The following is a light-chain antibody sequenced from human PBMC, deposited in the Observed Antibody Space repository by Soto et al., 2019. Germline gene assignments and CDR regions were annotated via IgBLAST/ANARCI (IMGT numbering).Light chain of an antibody. CDR1: QSVTSSY. CDR2: GAS. V-gene: IGKV3-20*01. CDR3: QQYGTSRQT. J-gene: IGKJ1*01. Sequence: EIVFTQSPGTLSLSPGERATLSCRASQSVTSSYLAWYQQKPGQAPRLLIYGASSRATGIPDRFTGSGSGTDFTLTISRXEPEDFAVHYCQQYGTSRQTFGQGTKVDTK.